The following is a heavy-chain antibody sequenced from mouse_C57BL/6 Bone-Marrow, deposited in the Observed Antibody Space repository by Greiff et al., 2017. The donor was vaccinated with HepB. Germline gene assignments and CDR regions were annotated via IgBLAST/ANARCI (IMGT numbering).Heavy chain of an antibody. CDR3: TRDKGSTFAY. J-gene: IGHJ3*01. V-gene: IGHV5-9-1*02. CDR2: ISSGGDYI. D-gene: IGHD1-1*01. Sequence: EVMLVESGEGLVKPGGSLKLSCAASGFTFSSYAMSWVRQTPEKRLEWVAYISSGGDYIYYADTVKGRFTISRDNARNTLYLQMSSLKSEDTAMYYCTRDKGSTFAYWGKGTLVTVSA. CDR1: GFTFSSYA.